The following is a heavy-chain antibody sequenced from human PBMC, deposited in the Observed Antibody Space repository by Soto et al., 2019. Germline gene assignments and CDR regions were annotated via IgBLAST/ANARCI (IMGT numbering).Heavy chain of an antibody. D-gene: IGHD2-2*01. CDR2: ISSSSSYI. J-gene: IGHJ4*02. V-gene: IGHV3-21*01. Sequence: GGSLRLSCAASGFTFSSYSMNWVRQAPGKGLEWVSSISSSSSYIYYADSVKGRFTISRDNAKNSLYLQMNSLRAEDTAVYYCARDRSRQVVPAAHDYWGQGTLVTVS. CDR1: GFTFSSYS. CDR3: ARDRSRQVVPAAHDY.